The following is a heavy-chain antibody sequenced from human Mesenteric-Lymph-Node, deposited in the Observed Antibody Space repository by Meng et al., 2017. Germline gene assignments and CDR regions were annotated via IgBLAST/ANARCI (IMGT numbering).Heavy chain of an antibody. Sequence: QLPLYVFGLVKPRQALSHTCAISGDAGSTNRAAWNWIRQSPSSSFEWLGRTYYRSKYYNDCALSVKSRITISPDISKNQFSLQLNSVTPEDTAIYYCARDWGDVRGGFDFWGQGTLVTVSS. CDR2: TYYRSKYYN. V-gene: IGHV6-1*01. CDR3: ARDWGDVRGGFDF. D-gene: IGHD3-10*02. CDR1: GDAGSTNRAA. J-gene: IGHJ4*02.